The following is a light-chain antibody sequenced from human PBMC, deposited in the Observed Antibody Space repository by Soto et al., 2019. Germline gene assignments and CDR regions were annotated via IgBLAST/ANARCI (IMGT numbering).Light chain of an antibody. CDR1: QSVSSY. Sequence: EVVLTQSRATLSLCPGEDATHSGRASQSVSSYLAWYQQKPGQAPRLLIYDASNRATGIPARFSGSGSGTDFTLTISSLEPEDFAVYYCQQRSNWITFGQGTRLEIK. V-gene: IGKV3-11*01. CDR3: QQRSNWIT. J-gene: IGKJ5*01. CDR2: DAS.